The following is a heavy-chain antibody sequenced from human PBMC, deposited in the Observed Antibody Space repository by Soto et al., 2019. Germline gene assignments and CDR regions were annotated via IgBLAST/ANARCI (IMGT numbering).Heavy chain of an antibody. D-gene: IGHD2-21*02. CDR1: GFTFSSYA. Sequence: GGSLRLSCAASGFTFSSYAMSWVRQAPGKGLEWVSAISGSGGSTYYADSVKGRFTISRDNSKNTLYLQMNSLRAEDTAVYYCAKDQHIVVVTATGDFDYWGQGTLVTVSS. CDR3: AKDQHIVVVTATGDFDY. CDR2: ISGSGGST. V-gene: IGHV3-23*01. J-gene: IGHJ4*02.